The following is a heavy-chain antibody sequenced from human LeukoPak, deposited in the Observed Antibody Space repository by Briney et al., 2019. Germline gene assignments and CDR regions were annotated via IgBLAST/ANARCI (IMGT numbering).Heavy chain of an antibody. J-gene: IGHJ6*03. D-gene: IGHD6-19*01. V-gene: IGHV3-21*01. CDR2: ISSSSSYI. Sequence: GGSLRLSCAASGFTFSSYSMNWVRQAPGKGLEWVSSISSSSSYIYYADSVKGRFTISRDNAKNSLYPQMNSLRAEDTAVYYCARGEQWLVFYMDVWGKGTTVTISS. CDR3: ARGEQWLVFYMDV. CDR1: GFTFSSYS.